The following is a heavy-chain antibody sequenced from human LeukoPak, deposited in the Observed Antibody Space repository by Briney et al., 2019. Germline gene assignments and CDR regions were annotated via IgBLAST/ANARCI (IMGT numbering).Heavy chain of an antibody. V-gene: IGHV4-61*05. J-gene: IGHJ4*02. D-gene: IGHD5-12*01. Sequence: SETLSLTCTVSGGSISSSSYYWSWIRQPPGKGLEWIGEITNYNPSLKSRVTISVDTSKNQFSLKLNSVTAADTAVYYCARGDGSGYDKYYFDYWGQGTLVTVSS. CDR2: IT. CDR3: ARGDGSGYDKYYFDY. CDR1: GGSISSSSYY.